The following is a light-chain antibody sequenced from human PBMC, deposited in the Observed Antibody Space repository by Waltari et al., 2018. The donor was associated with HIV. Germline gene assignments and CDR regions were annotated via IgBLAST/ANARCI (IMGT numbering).Light chain of an antibody. CDR3: QLFESTTDLLCA. CDR2: DDR. V-gene: IGLV3-21*01. Sequence: SYVLSQPPSVSVAPGGTARLTCGGSKFEENTIHWYQQKPGQAPVMVLYDDRDRHSGSPERLAGSKSGNTATLTIIRVDVADEGDDYCQLFESTTDLLCAFGSGTKVTVL. J-gene: IGLJ1*01. CDR1: KFEENT.